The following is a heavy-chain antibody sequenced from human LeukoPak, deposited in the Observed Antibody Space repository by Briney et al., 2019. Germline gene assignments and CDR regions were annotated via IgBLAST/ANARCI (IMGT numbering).Heavy chain of an antibody. D-gene: IGHD6-6*01. CDR1: GYGFTDYY. J-gene: IGHJ5*02. CDR2: INPSSGAT. V-gene: IGHV1-2*02. CDR3: ARGWQINSSGGFVDP. Sequence: ASLKVSCQASGYGFTDYYIHWIRQAPGQGFEWMGWINPSSGATIYAQKFQGRVTMTRDIFSTTAYMEINSLVSDDTAVYYCARGWQINSSGGFVDPWGQGTLVTVSS.